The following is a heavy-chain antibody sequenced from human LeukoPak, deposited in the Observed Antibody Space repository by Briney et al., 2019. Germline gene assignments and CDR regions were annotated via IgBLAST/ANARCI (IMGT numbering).Heavy chain of an antibody. CDR1: GYSFFSYW. Sequence: GESLKISCKGSGYSFFSYWIGWVRQMPGKGLEWLGIIYPGDSDTRYSPSFQGQVTISADKSISTAYLQWSSLKASDTAIYYCARPGYCSGGSCYGFDYWGQGTLVTVSS. CDR3: ARPGYCSGGSCYGFDY. CDR2: IYPGDSDT. J-gene: IGHJ4*02. V-gene: IGHV5-51*01. D-gene: IGHD2-15*01.